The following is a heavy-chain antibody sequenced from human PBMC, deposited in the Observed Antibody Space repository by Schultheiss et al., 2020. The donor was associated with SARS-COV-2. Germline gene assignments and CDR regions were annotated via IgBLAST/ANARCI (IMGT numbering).Heavy chain of an antibody. J-gene: IGHJ4*02. V-gene: IGHV3-30*03. CDR1: GFTVSSNY. D-gene: IGHD3-22*01. Sequence: GGSLRLSCAASGFTVSSNYMSWVRQAPGKGLEWVAVISYDGSNKYYADSVKGRFTISRDNSKNTLYLQMNSLRAEDTAVYYCARGPITMIGNYFDYWGQGTLVTVSS. CDR2: ISYDGSNK. CDR3: ARGPITMIGNYFDY.